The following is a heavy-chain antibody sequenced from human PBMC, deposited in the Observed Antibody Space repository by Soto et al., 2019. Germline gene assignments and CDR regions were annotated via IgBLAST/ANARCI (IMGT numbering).Heavy chain of an antibody. CDR1: GYTFTAYD. J-gene: IGHJ6*02. CDR3: ARAGAAPYYYYGLDV. Sequence: QMMQSGAEVKKPGASVKVSCKTSGYTFTAYDIYWVRQAPGQGLVWMGWISTYNGDTNYAQKFHTRVTMTTDKSTDTAYMDLRSLTSVDTAIYYCARAGAAPYYYYGLDVWCQGTTGTFSS. CDR2: ISTYNGDT. D-gene: IGHD3-10*01. V-gene: IGHV1-18*01.